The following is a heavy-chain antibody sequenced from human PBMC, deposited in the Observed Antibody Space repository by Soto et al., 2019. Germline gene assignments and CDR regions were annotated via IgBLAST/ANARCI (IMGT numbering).Heavy chain of an antibody. CDR1: GGSISSGGYY. J-gene: IGHJ4*02. CDR2: IYYSGST. V-gene: IGHV4-31*03. D-gene: IGHD3-9*01. Sequence: QVQLQESGPGLVKPSQTLSLTCTVSGGSISSGGYYWSWVRQHPGKGLEWIGYIYYSGSTYYNPSLKSRVTISVDTSKNQFSLKLSSVTAADTAVYYCARGRSGLVYFDYWGQGTLVTVSS. CDR3: ARGRSGLVYFDY.